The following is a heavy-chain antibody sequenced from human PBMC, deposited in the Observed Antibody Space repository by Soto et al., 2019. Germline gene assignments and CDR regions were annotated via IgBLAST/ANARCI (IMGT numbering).Heavy chain of an antibody. CDR1: GNTFTSYD. V-gene: IGHV1-8*01. D-gene: IGHD6-13*01. CDR3: ARVSYSSSI. CDR2: MNPNSGNT. J-gene: IGHJ4*02. Sequence: XSGKVSCNASGNTFTSYDIDWVRQATGQGLEWMGWMNPNSGNTGYAQKFQGRVTMTRNTSISTAYMEMSSLRSEDTAVYYCARVSYSSSIWGQGTLVTVSS.